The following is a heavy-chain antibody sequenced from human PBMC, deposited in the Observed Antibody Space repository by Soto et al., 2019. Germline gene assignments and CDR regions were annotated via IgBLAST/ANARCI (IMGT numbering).Heavy chain of an antibody. J-gene: IGHJ5*02. CDR3: AREYCSGGSCYLGYWFDP. Sequence: QVQLVQSGAEVKKPGSSVKVSCKASGGTFSSYAISWVRQAPGQGLEWMGGIIPIFGTANYAQKFQGRVTITADESTSTAYMDLSSLRSEDTAVYYCAREYCSGGSCYLGYWFDPWGQGTLVTVSS. CDR2: IIPIFGTA. CDR1: GGTFSSYA. D-gene: IGHD2-15*01. V-gene: IGHV1-69*01.